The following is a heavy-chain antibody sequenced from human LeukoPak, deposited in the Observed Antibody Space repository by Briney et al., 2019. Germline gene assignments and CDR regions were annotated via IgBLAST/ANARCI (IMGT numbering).Heavy chain of an antibody. CDR1: GGSFSGYY. CDR2: INHSGST. Sequence: SETLSLTCAVYGGSFSGYYWSWIRQPPGKGLEWIGEINHSGSTNYNPSLKSRVTISVDTSKNQFSLKLSSVTAANTAVYYCARGPTMVRGFDPWGQGTLATVSS. J-gene: IGHJ5*02. CDR3: ARGPTMVRGFDP. D-gene: IGHD3-10*01. V-gene: IGHV4-34*01.